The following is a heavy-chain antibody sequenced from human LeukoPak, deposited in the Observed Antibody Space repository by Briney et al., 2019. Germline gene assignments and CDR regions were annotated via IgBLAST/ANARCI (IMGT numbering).Heavy chain of an antibody. CDR3: ARGRSSYYYDSSGYFGY. Sequence: PSETLSLTCAVYGGSFSGYYWSWIRQPPGKGLEWIGEINQSGSTNYNPSLKSRVTISVDTSKNQFSLKLSSVAAADTAVYYCARGRSSYYYDSSGYFGYWGQGTLVTVSS. J-gene: IGHJ4*02. CDR2: INQSGST. V-gene: IGHV4-34*01. D-gene: IGHD3-22*01. CDR1: GGSFSGYY.